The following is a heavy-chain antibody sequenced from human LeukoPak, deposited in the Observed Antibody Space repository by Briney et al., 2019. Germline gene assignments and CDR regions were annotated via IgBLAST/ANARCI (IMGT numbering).Heavy chain of an antibody. D-gene: IGHD5-18*01. V-gene: IGHV4-59*01. CDR1: GGSISSDY. J-gene: IGHJ4*02. CDR2: IYYSGST. Sequence: SETLSLTCTVSGGSISSDYWSWIRQPPGKGLEWIGYIYYSGSTNYNPSLKSRVTMSVDTSKNEFSLRLSSVSAADTAVYYCGRGDTAIRRYGGEGTVVTVSS. CDR3: GRGDTAIRRY.